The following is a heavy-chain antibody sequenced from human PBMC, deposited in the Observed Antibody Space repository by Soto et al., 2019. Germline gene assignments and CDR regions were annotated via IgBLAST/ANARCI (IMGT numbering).Heavy chain of an antibody. Sequence: SETLSLTCTVSGGSISSDSYYWGWIRQSPEKGLEWIAYIYYSGSTYYNPSLKSRVTISVDRSKNQFSLKLSSVTAADTAVYYCAAGGGLPRYYWGQGTLVTVSS. CDR1: GGSISSDSYY. J-gene: IGHJ4*02. D-gene: IGHD5-12*01. CDR2: IYYSGST. CDR3: AAGGGLPRYY. V-gene: IGHV4-39*07.